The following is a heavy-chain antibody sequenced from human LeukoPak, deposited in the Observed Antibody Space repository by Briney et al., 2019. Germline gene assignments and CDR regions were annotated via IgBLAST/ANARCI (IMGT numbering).Heavy chain of an antibody. CDR3: AKGGRYYYDSSGYRDYFDY. J-gene: IGHJ4*02. Sequence: GGSLRLSCAASGCTFSSYAMSWVRQAPGKGLEWVSAISGSGGSTYYADSVKGRFTISRDNSKNTLYLQMNSLRAEDTAVYYCAKGGRYYYDSSGYRDYFDYWGQGTLVTVSS. CDR2: ISGSGGST. CDR1: GCTFSSYA. V-gene: IGHV3-23*01. D-gene: IGHD3-22*01.